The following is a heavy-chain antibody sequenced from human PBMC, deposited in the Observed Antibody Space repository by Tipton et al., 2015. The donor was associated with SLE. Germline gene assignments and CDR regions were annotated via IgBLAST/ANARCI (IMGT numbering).Heavy chain of an antibody. D-gene: IGHD6-13*01. J-gene: IGHJ4*02. CDR3: AFSYSSSSCFDY. V-gene: IGHV4-38-2*01. CDR1: GYSIRSGYY. CDR2: IYHSGST. Sequence: TLSLTCAVSGYSIRSGYYWGWIRQPPGKGLEWIGSIYHSGSTYYNPSLKSRVTISVDTSKNQFSLKLSSVTAADTAVYYCAFSYSSSSCFDYWGQGTLVTVSS.